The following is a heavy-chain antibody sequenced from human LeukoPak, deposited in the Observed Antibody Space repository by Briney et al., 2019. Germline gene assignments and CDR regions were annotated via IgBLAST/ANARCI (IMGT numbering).Heavy chain of an antibody. V-gene: IGHV4-34*01. Sequence: PSETLSLTCAVHGGSLAGYNGNWIRQPPGKELEWIGDVNHGGSTNYNPSLESRVTVSIDTWNSQFSLELNSVTAADTAVYYCARGRVRVVPGTGYFDSWSQGSLVIVSS. CDR1: GGSLAGYN. CDR2: VNHGGST. J-gene: IGHJ4*02. D-gene: IGHD2-2*01. CDR3: ARGRVRVVPGTGYFDS.